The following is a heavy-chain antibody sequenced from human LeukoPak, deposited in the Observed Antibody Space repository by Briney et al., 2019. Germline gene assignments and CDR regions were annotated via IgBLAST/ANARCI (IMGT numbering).Heavy chain of an antibody. CDR1: VFTFTSYL. CDR2: ISGSGDST. CDR3: AQPRPVYGDSFHY. J-gene: IGHJ4*02. V-gene: IGHV3-23*01. D-gene: IGHD4-17*01. Sequence: PGGSLRLSCAASVFTFTSYLMTWVRQSPGKGLDWVSGISGSGDSTYYADSVKGRFTISRDNFNNTLYLQPSSLRVEDAAVYYCAQPRPVYGDSFHYWRQGPLVPVSS.